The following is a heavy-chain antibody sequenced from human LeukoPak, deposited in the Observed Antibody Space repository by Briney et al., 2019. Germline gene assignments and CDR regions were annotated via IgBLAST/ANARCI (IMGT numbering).Heavy chain of an antibody. Sequence: PSETLSLTCTVSGGSISSSSYYWDWIRQPPGKGLEWIGNIYYGGSTYYNPSLKSRVTISVDTSKNQFSLKLSSVTAADTAVYYCANYWGYFDYWGQGTLVTVSS. CDR3: ANYWGYFDY. D-gene: IGHD3-16*01. J-gene: IGHJ4*02. CDR2: IYYGGST. V-gene: IGHV4-39*01. CDR1: GGSISSSSYY.